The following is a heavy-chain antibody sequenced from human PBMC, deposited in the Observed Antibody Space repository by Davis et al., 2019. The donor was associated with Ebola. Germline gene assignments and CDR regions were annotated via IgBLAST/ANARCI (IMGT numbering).Heavy chain of an antibody. Sequence: GESLKISCAASGFTFSSYTMNWVRQAPGKGLEWVSAISGSGGSTYYADSVKGRFTISRDNSKNTLYLQMNSLRAEDTAVYYCAKMTDPFMITFGDHWGQGTLVTVSS. CDR1: GFTFSSYT. J-gene: IGHJ4*02. V-gene: IGHV3-23*01. CDR2: ISGSGGST. D-gene: IGHD3-16*01. CDR3: AKMTDPFMITFGDH.